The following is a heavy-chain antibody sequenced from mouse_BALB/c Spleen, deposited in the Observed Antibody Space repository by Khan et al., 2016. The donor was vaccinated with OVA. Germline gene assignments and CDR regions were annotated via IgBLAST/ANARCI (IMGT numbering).Heavy chain of an antibody. CDR3: ATYFFGSGRYFDY. CDR2: IDPAHGNT. Sequence: VQLQQSGAELVKPGASVKLSCTASGFNIKDTYMHWVKQRPEQGLEWIGRIDPAHGNTKYGPNFQGKATITADTSSNTAYLQLSSLTSEGSAVYYCATYFFGSGRYFDYWGQGTTLTVSS. D-gene: IGHD1-1*01. J-gene: IGHJ2*01. V-gene: IGHV14-3*02. CDR1: GFNIKDTY.